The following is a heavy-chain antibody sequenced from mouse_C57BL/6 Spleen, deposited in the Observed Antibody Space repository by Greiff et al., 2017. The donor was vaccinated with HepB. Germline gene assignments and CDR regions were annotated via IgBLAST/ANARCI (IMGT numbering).Heavy chain of an antibody. D-gene: IGHD1-1*01. CDR1: GYTFTSYG. J-gene: IGHJ1*03. CDR2: IYPRSGNT. CDR3: ARRATVVPHWYFDV. V-gene: IGHV1-81*01. Sequence: VQLQHSGAELARPGASVKLSCKASGYTFTSYGISWVKQRTGQGLEWIGEIYPRSGNTYYNEKFKGKATLTADKSYSTAYMGLRSLTSEDSAVYFCARRATVVPHWYFDVWGTGTTVTVSS.